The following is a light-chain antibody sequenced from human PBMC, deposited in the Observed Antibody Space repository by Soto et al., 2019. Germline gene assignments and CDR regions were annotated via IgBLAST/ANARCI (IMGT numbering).Light chain of an antibody. CDR1: QSVSSSY. Sequence: GFTQSPCTLSLSPGERATLSCRASQSVSSSYLAWYQQKPGQAPRLLIYGASSRATGIPDRFSGSGSGTDFTLTISRLEPEDFAVYYCQQYYNWPWTFGPGTKVDIK. J-gene: IGKJ1*01. CDR2: GAS. V-gene: IGKV3-20*01. CDR3: QQYYNWPWT.